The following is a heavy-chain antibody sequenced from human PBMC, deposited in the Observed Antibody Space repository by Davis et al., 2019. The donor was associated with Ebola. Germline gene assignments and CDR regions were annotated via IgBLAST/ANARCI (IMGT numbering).Heavy chain of an antibody. CDR1: GFTFSDHY. Sequence: GESLKISCAASGFTFSDHYMDWVRQAPGKGLEWVGRTRNKANSYTTEYAASVKGRFTISRDDSKNSLYLQMNSLKTEDTAVYYCTTGITMVRGVVDYWGQGTLVTVSS. D-gene: IGHD3-10*01. CDR2: TRNKANSYTT. V-gene: IGHV3-72*01. J-gene: IGHJ4*02. CDR3: TTGITMVRGVVDY.